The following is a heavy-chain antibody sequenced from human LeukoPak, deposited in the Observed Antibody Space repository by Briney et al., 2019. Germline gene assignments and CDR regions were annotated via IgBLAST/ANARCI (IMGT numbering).Heavy chain of an antibody. CDR1: GSTFTGNY. CDR2: INPNSGGT. D-gene: IGHD6-19*01. Sequence: ASVKLSCKASGSTFTGNYMHWVRQDPGQGLEWMGWINPNSGGTNYAQKFQGRVTMTRDTSIGTAYMELSRLRSDDTAVYYCAREATPIIKVAGVWYGAFDIWGQGTMVTVSS. J-gene: IGHJ3*02. CDR3: AREATPIIKVAGVWYGAFDI. V-gene: IGHV1-2*02.